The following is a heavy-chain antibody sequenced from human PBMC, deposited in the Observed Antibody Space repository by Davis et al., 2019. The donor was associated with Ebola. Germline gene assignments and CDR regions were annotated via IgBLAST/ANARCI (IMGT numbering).Heavy chain of an antibody. D-gene: IGHD4-17*01. CDR2: IRSKANSYAA. V-gene: IGHV3-73*01. CDR1: GFTFSGSA. CDR3: NAAGYGVTGSRYYYYMDV. J-gene: IGHJ6*03. Sequence: PGGSLRLSCAASGFTFSGSAMHWVRQASGKGLEWVGRIRSKANSYAAAYAASVKGRFTISRDDSKNTAYLQMNSLKTEDTAVYYCNAAGYGVTGSRYYYYMDVWGKGTTVTVSS.